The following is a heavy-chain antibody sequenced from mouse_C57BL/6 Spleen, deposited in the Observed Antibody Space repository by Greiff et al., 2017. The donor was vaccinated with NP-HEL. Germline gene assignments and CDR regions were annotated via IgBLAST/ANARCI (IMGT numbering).Heavy chain of an antibody. CDR2: ISDGGSYT. Sequence: DVMLVESGGGLVKPGGSLKLSCAASGFTFSSYAMSWVRQTPEKRLEWVATISDGGSYTYYPDNVKGRFTISRDNAKNNLYLQMSHLKSEDTAMYYCARALTTVVAGDYWGQGTSVTVSS. CDR1: GFTFSSYA. V-gene: IGHV5-4*03. CDR3: ARALTTVVAGDY. D-gene: IGHD1-1*01. J-gene: IGHJ4*01.